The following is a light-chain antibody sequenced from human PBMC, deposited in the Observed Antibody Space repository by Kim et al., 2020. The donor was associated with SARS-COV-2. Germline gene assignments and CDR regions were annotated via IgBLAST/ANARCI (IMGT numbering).Light chain of an antibody. CDR2: DAS. CDR1: QSISSW. V-gene: IGKV1-5*01. J-gene: IGKJ1*01. CDR3: QQYNSYPWT. Sequence: ASVGDRVTITCRASQSISSWLAWYQQKPGEAPKLLIDDASSLESGVPSRFSGSGSGTEFTLTISSLQPDDFATYYCQQYNSYPWTFGQGTKVDIK.